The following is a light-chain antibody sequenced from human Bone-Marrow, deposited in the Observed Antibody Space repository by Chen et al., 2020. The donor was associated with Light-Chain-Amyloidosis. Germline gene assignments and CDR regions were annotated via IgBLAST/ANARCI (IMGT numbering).Light chain of an antibody. Sequence: SYVLTQPSSVSVAPGQTATIACGGNNIGSTSVHWYQQTPGQAPLLVVYDDSERPSGIPERWGGSNPGNWANLPLSRVGAGDEGVYYCPVWERSGERPVLGGGTKLTVL. J-gene: IGLJ3*02. CDR1: NIGSTS. CDR2: DDS. CDR3: PVWERSGERPV. V-gene: IGLV3-21*02.